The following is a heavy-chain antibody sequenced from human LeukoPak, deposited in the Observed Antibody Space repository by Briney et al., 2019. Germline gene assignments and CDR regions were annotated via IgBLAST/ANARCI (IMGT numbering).Heavy chain of an antibody. V-gene: IGHV4-30-4*01. CDR3: ARVGTYYDILTGFDY. CDR1: GGSISSGDYY. CDR2: IYYSGST. Sequence: SETLSLTCTVSGGSISSGDYYWSWIRQPPGKGLEWIGYIYYSGSTYYNPSLKSRVTISVDTSKNQFSLKLSSVTAADTAVYYCARVGTYYDILTGFDYWGQETLVTVSS. D-gene: IGHD3-9*01. J-gene: IGHJ4*02.